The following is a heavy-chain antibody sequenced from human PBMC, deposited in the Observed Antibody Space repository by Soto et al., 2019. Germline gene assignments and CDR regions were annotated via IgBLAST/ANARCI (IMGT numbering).Heavy chain of an antibody. CDR3: ARDCGGDCYPNAFDI. Sequence: ASVKVSCKASGYTFTIYAMHWVLQAPGQRLEWMGWINAGNGNTKYSQKFQGRVTITRDTSASTAYMELSSLRSEDTAVYYCARDCGGDCYPNAFDIWGQGTMVTVS. CDR2: INAGNGNT. D-gene: IGHD2-21*02. J-gene: IGHJ3*02. V-gene: IGHV1-3*01. CDR1: GYTFTIYA.